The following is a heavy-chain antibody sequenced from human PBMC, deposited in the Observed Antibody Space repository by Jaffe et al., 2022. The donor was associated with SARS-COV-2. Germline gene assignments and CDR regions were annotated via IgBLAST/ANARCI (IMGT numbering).Heavy chain of an antibody. CDR1: GYTFRSYA. CDR3: ARSAWRPYYDSTGYPRHYYYYMDV. J-gene: IGHJ6*03. CDR2: INANTGDP. V-gene: IGHV7-4-1*02. Sequence: QVQLDQSGSELKRPGASVKVSCKASGYTFRSYAINWVRQAPGQGPEWMGWINANTGDPTYAQDFTGLFVFSVDTSVSTAYLQISYLRAEDTAVYYCARSAWRPYYDSTGYPRHYYYYMDVWGKGTTVTVSS. D-gene: IGHD3-22*01.